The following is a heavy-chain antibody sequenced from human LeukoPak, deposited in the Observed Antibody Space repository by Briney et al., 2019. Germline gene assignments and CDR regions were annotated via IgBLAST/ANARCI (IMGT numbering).Heavy chain of an antibody. CDR1: GYTFTSYY. CDR2: INPSGGST. Sequence: ASVKVSCKASGYTFTSYYMHWVRQAPGQGLEWMGIINPSGGSTSYAQKFQGRVTMTRDTSTSTVYMELSSLRSEDTAVYYCARSSITMVRGVIITRGLNWFDPWGQGTLVTVSS. CDR3: ARSSITMVRGVIITRGLNWFDP. J-gene: IGHJ5*02. V-gene: IGHV1-46*01. D-gene: IGHD3-10*01.